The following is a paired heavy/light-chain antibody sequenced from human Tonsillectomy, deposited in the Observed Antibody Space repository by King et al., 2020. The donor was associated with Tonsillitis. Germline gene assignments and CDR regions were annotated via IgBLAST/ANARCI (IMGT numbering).Heavy chain of an antibody. CDR2: INPNNGGT. D-gene: IGHD2-2*01. J-gene: IGHJ4*02. CDR1: GYTFTGYY. Sequence: QVHLVQSGAEVKKPGASVKVSCKASGYTFTGYYMHWVRQAPGQGLEWMGWINPNNGGTNYAQKFQGRVTVTRDTSISTAYMELSRLRYEDTAVYYCAREGSTSSSRADYWGQGTLVTVSS. CDR3: AREGSTSSSRADY. V-gene: IGHV1-2*02.
Light chain of an antibody. Sequence: SYVLTQPPSVSVAPGQTARITCGGNNIGSKIVHWFQQKPGQAPVLVVYDDSDRPSGIPERFSGSHSGITATLTISRVEAGDEADYYCQVWDSSSDWVFGGGTKLTVL. CDR2: DDS. J-gene: IGLJ3*02. CDR1: NIGSKI. CDR3: QVWDSSSDWV. V-gene: IGLV3-21*02.